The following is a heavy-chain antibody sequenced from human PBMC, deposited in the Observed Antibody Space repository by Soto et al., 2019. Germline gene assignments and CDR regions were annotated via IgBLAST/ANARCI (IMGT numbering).Heavy chain of an antibody. CDR3: SRGGDSSNLLDYFDY. CDR2: SSSSSSTI. CDR1: GFTFSSYS. J-gene: IGHJ4*02. D-gene: IGHD4-4*01. Sequence: EVQLVESGGGLVQPVVSLRLSCAASGFTFSSYSMNWVRQAPGKELEWVSYSSSSSSTIYYADSVKGRFTITRDNAKNSLYLQMNRLRDEDTAVYYSSRGGDSSNLLDYFDYWGQGTLVTVSS. V-gene: IGHV3-48*02.